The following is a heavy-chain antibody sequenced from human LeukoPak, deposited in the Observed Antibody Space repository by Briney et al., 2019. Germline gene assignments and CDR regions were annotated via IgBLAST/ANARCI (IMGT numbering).Heavy chain of an antibody. CDR2: INPNSGGT. D-gene: IGHD4-11*01. J-gene: IGHJ6*02. CDR3: ATSPTVTISYYYYGMDV. CDR1: GYTFTGYY. V-gene: IGHV1-2*02. Sequence: ASVKVSCKASGYTFTGYYMHWVRQAPGQGLEWMGWINPNSGGTNYAQKFQGRVTMTEDTSTDTAYMELSSLRSEDTAVYYCATSPTVTISYYYYGMDVWGQGTTVTVSS.